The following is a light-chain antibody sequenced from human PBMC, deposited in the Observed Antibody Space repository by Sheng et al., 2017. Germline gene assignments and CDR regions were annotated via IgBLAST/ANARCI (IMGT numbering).Light chain of an antibody. J-gene: IGLJ1*01. CDR2: DVN. V-gene: IGLV2-14*03. Sequence: QSALTQPASVSGSPGQSITISCTGTSSDVGRYDFVSWYQQHPAKAPKLLLYDVNNRPSGVSNRFSGSKSGNTASLTISGLQAEDEADYFCNSYTDNSTSSYVFGSGTXVSVL. CDR3: NSYTDNSTSSYV. CDR1: SSDVGRYDF.